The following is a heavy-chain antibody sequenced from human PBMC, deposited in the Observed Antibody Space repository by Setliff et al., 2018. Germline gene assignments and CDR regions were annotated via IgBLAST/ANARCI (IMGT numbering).Heavy chain of an antibody. D-gene: IGHD2-8*01. CDR3: AREDGPNYYYYYMDI. Sequence: PSETLSLTCTVSGGSISSSSYYWSWIRQPPGKGLEWIGYIYSSGSTNYNPSLKSRVTISVDTSKNQISLELSSVTAADTAVYFCAREDGPNYYYYYMDIWGKGTTVTVSS. V-gene: IGHV4-61*01. CDR2: IYSSGST. CDR1: GGSISSSSYY. J-gene: IGHJ6*03.